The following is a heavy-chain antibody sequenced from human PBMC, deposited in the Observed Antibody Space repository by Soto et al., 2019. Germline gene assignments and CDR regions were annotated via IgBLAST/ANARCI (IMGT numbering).Heavy chain of an antibody. Sequence: QVQLVQSGAEVKKPGASVKVSCKASGYTLTSNGISWVRQAPGQGLEWMGWISTYRGNTNYAQKFQGRVTMTTDTSTSTTYMELKNLRSDDTAVYYCARDRSRTFDIWGLGTMVTVSS. J-gene: IGHJ3*02. V-gene: IGHV1-18*01. CDR1: GYTLTSNG. CDR2: ISTYRGNT. CDR3: ARDRSRTFDI.